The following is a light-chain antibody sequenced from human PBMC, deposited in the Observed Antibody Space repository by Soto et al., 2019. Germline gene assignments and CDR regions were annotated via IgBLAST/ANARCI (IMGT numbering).Light chain of an antibody. CDR3: QQYASSPVYT. J-gene: IGKJ2*01. CDR2: GAS. V-gene: IGKV3-20*01. Sequence: EIVLTQSPGTLSLSPGERATLSCRASQSVSSSYLAWYQQQPGQAPRLLIYGASSSATGIPDRFSGSGSGTDFTLTISRLEPEDFAVYYCQQYASSPVYTFGQGTKLEIK. CDR1: QSVSSSY.